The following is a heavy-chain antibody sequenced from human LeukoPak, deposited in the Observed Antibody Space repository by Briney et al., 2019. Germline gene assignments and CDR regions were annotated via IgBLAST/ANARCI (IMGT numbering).Heavy chain of an antibody. CDR2: INPSGGST. CDR1: GYSFTSYY. Sequence: ASVTVSCKASGYSFTSYYMHWVRQAPGQGLEWMGIINPSGGSTSYAQKFQGRVTITADESTSTAYMELSSLRSEDTAVYYCAREWVGPAGTAMHGMDVWGQGTTVTVSS. V-gene: IGHV1-46*01. J-gene: IGHJ6*02. CDR3: AREWVGPAGTAMHGMDV. D-gene: IGHD5-18*01.